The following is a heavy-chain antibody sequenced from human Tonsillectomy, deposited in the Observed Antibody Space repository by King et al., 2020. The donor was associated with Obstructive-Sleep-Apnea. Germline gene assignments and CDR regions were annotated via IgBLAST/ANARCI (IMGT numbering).Heavy chain of an antibody. Sequence: DVQLVQSRAEVKKPGESLKISCKASGYNFAINWIGWVRQMPGKGLQWMGIIFPADSDTRYSPSFQGRVTLSADKSISTAYLQWSSLKASDNAMYYCASQGDLLELRDDALDIWGQGTMVTVSS. CDR3: ASQGDLLELRDDALDI. D-gene: IGHD1-7*01. V-gene: IGHV5-51*01. CDR1: GYNFAINW. J-gene: IGHJ3*02. CDR2: IFPADSDT.